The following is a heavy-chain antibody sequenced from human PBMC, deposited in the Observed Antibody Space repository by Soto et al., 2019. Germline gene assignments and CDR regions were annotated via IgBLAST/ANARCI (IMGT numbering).Heavy chain of an antibody. CDR3: ARIDVVPAATSWDYYYYYGMDV. V-gene: IGHV1-3*01. CDR1: GYTFTSYA. CDR2: INAGNGNT. J-gene: IGHJ6*02. Sequence: ASVKVSCKASGYTFTSYAMHWVRQAPGQRLEWMGWINAGNGNTKYSQKFQGRVTITRDTSASTAYMELSSLRSEDTAVYYCARIDVVPAATSWDYYYYYGMDVWGQGTKVTVSS. D-gene: IGHD2-2*01.